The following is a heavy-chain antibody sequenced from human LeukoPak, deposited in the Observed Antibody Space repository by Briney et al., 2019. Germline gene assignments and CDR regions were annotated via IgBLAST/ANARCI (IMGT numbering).Heavy chain of an antibody. CDR1: GDSISGYY. CDR2: IYHSGST. D-gene: IGHD3-22*01. J-gene: IGHJ3*02. Sequence: PSETLSLTCTVSGDSISGYYWSWIRQPPGKGLEWIGNIYHSGSTNYSPSLKSRVTISVDTSKNQFSLKLSSVTAADTAVYYCARGGRRITMIVVALPAFDIWGQGTMVTVSS. CDR3: ARGGRRITMIVVALPAFDI. V-gene: IGHV4-59*12.